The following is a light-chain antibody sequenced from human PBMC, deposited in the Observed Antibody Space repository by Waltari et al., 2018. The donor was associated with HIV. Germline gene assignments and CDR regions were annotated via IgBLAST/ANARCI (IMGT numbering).Light chain of an antibody. J-gene: IGLJ2*01. CDR3: SSYAGSTVI. Sequence: QSALTPPPSASGSPGQSVTISCTGTNSDVGGHKYVSWYQQHPGKAPNLIIYEVSKRPSGVPDRFSGSKSGNTASLTVSGLQADDEADFYCSSYAGSTVIFGGGTKLTVL. V-gene: IGLV2-8*01. CDR2: EVS. CDR1: NSDVGGHKY.